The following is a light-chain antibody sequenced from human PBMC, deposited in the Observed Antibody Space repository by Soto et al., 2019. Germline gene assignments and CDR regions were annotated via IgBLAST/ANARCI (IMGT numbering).Light chain of an antibody. Sequence: QMTQSPSSLSASVGDRVTITCRASQSISSSLNWYQQKPGKAPNLLIYAASTLQSGVPSRFSGSGSGTDFTLTISSLQPEDFATYYCQQSHSISSYTFGQGTKLEIK. CDR2: AAS. CDR1: QSISSS. CDR3: QQSHSISSYT. J-gene: IGKJ2*01. V-gene: IGKV1-39*01.